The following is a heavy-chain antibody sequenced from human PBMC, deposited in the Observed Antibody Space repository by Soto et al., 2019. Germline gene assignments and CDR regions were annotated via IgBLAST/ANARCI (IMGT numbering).Heavy chain of an antibody. Sequence: ASVKVSCKASGYTFTSYDINWVRQATGQGLEWMGWMNPNSGNTGYAQKFQGRVTMTRNTSISTAYMELSSLRSEDTAVYYCARGLLAIVVVSADYHVDDWGQGTPVTVPS. D-gene: IGHD2-2*03. J-gene: IGHJ6*03. CDR2: MNPNSGNT. CDR3: ARGLLAIVVVSADYHVDD. CDR1: GYTFTSYD. V-gene: IGHV1-8*01.